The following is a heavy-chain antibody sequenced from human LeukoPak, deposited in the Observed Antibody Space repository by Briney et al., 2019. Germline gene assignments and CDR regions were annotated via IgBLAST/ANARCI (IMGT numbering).Heavy chain of an antibody. J-gene: IGHJ4*02. Sequence: PGGSLRLSCAASGFTVSSNYMSWVRQAPGKGLEWVSVIYSGGSTYYADSVKGRFTISRDNSKNTPYLQMNSLRAEDTAVYYCARAAYYDILTGYFPLDYWGQGTLVTVSS. D-gene: IGHD3-9*01. CDR3: ARAAYYDILTGYFPLDY. CDR2: IYSGGST. V-gene: IGHV3-66*01. CDR1: GFTVSSNY.